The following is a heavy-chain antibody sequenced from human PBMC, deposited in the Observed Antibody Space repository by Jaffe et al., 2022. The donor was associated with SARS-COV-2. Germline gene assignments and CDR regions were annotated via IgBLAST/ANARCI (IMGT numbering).Heavy chain of an antibody. CDR1: GFTFSGSA. CDR3: TTRIAVAKDY. CDR2: IRSKANSYAT. V-gene: IGHV3-73*02. Sequence: EVQLVESGGGLVQPGGSLKLSCAASGFTFSGSAMHWVRQASGKGLEWVGRIRSKANSYATAYAASVKGRFTISRDDSKNTAYLQMNSLKTEDTAVYYCTTRIAVAKDYWGQGTLVTVSS. J-gene: IGHJ4*02. D-gene: IGHD6-19*01.